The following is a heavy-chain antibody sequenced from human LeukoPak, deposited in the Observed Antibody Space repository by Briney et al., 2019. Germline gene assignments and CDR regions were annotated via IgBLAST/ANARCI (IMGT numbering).Heavy chain of an antibody. Sequence: GGSLRLSRTASGFTFGDYAMSWVRQAPGKGLEGGGFIRSKAYGGTTEYAASVKGRFTISRDDSKSIAYLQMNSLITEDTAVYYCTGGASGKKGGGFDYWGQGTLVTVSS. D-gene: IGHD4-23*01. J-gene: IGHJ4*02. CDR2: IRSKAYGGTT. CDR1: GFTFGDYA. V-gene: IGHV3-49*04. CDR3: TGGASGKKGGGFDY.